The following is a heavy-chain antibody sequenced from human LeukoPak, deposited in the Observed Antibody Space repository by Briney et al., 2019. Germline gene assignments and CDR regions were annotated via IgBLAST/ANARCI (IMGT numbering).Heavy chain of an antibody. D-gene: IGHD3-22*01. CDR3: ARNSITMIAYDY. J-gene: IGHJ4*02. CDR2: INPNSGGT. V-gene: IGHV1-2*06. Sequence: GASVKVSCQASGYTFTGYYMHWVRQAPGQGLEWMGRINPNSGGTNYAQKFQGRVTMTRDTSISTAYMELSRLRSDDTAVYYCARNSITMIAYDYWGQGTLVTVSS. CDR1: GYTFTGYY.